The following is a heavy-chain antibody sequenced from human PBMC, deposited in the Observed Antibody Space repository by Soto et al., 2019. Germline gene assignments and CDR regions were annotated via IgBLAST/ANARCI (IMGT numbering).Heavy chain of an antibody. J-gene: IGHJ4*02. CDR1: GGTFSSYA. Sequence: GASVKVSCKASGGTFSSYAISWVRQAPGQGLEWMGGIIPIFGTANYAQKFQGRVTITADESTRTAYMELSSLRSEDTAVYYCASEYPRRGYSYGPFDYWGQGTLVTVSS. CDR2: IIPIFGTA. D-gene: IGHD5-18*01. CDR3: ASEYPRRGYSYGPFDY. V-gene: IGHV1-69*13.